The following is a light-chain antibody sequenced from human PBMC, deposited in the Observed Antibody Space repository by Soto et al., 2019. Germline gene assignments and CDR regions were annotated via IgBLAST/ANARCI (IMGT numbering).Light chain of an antibody. CDR1: QSVDRY. CDR2: GAS. J-gene: IGKJ2*01. V-gene: IGKV3-15*01. CDR3: QQYNNWPPYT. Sequence: EVVLTQSPDTLSLSPGETATLSCRASQSVDRYVAWYQQKVGQAPRLLIYGASTRATGIPARFSGSGSGTEFTLTISSLQSEDFAVYYCQQYNNWPPYTFGQGTKVEIK.